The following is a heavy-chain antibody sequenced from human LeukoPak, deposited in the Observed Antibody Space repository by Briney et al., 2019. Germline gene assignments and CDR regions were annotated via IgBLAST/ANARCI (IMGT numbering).Heavy chain of an antibody. D-gene: IGHD3-3*01. J-gene: IGHJ6*03. CDR2: IYYSGST. CDR3: AGRVSVFWSGYYMRYYYYYMDV. V-gene: IGHV4-59*11. Sequence: SETLSLTCTVSGGSISSHYWSWIRQPPGKGLEWIGYIYYSGSTNYNPSLKSRVTISVDTSKNQFSLKLSSVTAADTAVYYCAGRVSVFWSGYYMRYYYYYMDVWGKGTTVTVSS. CDR1: GGSISSHY.